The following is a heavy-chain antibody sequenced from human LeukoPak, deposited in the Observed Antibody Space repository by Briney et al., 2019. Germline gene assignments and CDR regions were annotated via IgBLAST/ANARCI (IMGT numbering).Heavy chain of an antibody. V-gene: IGHV4-59*01. CDR1: GGSISSYY. CDR2: IYYSGST. Sequence: SETLSLTCTVSGGSISSYYWSWLRQPPGKGLEWIGYIYYSGSTNYNPSLKSRVTISVGTSKNQFSLKLSSVTAADTAVYYCARGEAAAGTCYFDYWGQGTLVTVSS. J-gene: IGHJ4*02. D-gene: IGHD6-13*01. CDR3: ARGEAAAGTCYFDY.